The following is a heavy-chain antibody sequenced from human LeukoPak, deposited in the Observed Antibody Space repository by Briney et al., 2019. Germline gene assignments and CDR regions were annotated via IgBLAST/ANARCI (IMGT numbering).Heavy chain of an antibody. CDR2: ISYDGSNK. D-gene: IGHD6-25*01. J-gene: IGHJ4*02. Sequence: GGSLRLSCAASGFTFSSYAIHWVRQAPGKGLEWVAVISYDGSNKYYADSVKGRFTISRDNSKNTLYLQMNSLRAEDTAAYYCARDLDRMAATAAYDYWGQGTLVTVSS. CDR1: GFTFSSYA. CDR3: ARDLDRMAATAAYDY. V-gene: IGHV3-30-3*01.